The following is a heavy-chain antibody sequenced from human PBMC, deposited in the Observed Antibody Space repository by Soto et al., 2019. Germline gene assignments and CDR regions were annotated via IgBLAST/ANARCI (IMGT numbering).Heavy chain of an antibody. V-gene: IGHV3-23*01. D-gene: IGHD1-26*01. Sequence: PGGSLRLSCAASGFTFSSYAMSWVRQAPGKGLGWVSAISGSGGSTYYADSVKGRFTISRDNSKNTLYLQMNSLRAEDTAVYYCAKAGGPRVFYFDYWGQGTLVTVSS. CDR3: AKAGGPRVFYFDY. CDR1: GFTFSSYA. J-gene: IGHJ4*02. CDR2: ISGSGGST.